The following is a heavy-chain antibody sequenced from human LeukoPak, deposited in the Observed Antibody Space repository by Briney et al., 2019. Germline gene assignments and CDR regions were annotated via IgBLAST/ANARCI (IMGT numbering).Heavy chain of an antibody. CDR2: NSWNSGSI. V-gene: IGHV3-9*03. D-gene: IGHD6-13*01. CDR3: AKDIAAAALYAFDI. J-gene: IGHJ3*02. Sequence: GRSLRLSCASSGFTFDDYAMHGVRQAPGKGLEGVSGNSWNSGSIGYADAVKGRFTLSRDNAKNSLYLQMNRLRAEDMALYYCAKDIAAAALYAFDIWGQGTMVTVSS. CDR1: GFTFDDYA.